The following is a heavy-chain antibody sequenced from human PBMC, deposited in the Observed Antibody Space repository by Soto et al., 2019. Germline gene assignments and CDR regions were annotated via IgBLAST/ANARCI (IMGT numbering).Heavy chain of an antibody. V-gene: IGHV3-23*01. CDR2: IASGGST. J-gene: IGHJ4*02. CDR3: VTHYTAVLDY. CDR1: GYTFSKYD. D-gene: IGHD4-4*01. Sequence: EVQVLESGGALVQPGGSLRLSCVVSGYTFSKYDMSWVRQAPGKGLEWVSAIASGGSTFYAASVEGRSTISRDNSKNTLYLQMNSLRAEDMAIYYCVTHYTAVLDYWGQGTLVTISS.